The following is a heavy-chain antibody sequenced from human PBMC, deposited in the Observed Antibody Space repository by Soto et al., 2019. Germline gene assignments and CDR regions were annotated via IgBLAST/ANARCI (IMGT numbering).Heavy chain of an antibody. CDR1: GFTVSSSY. V-gene: IGHV3-53*05. Sequence: PGGSLRLSCAASGFTVSSSYMSWVRQAPGKGLEWVSVIYSGGSTYYADSVKGRFTISRDNSKNTLYLQMNSLRAEDTAVYYCARTEMATITAAFDIWGQGTMVTVSS. D-gene: IGHD5-12*01. CDR3: ARTEMATITAAFDI. J-gene: IGHJ3*02. CDR2: IYSGGST.